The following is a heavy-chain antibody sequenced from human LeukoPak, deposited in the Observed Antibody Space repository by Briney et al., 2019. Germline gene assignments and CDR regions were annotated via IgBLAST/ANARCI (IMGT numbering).Heavy chain of an antibody. CDR1: GGSISSYY. J-gene: IGHJ5*02. Sequence: PSETLSLTCTVSGGSISSYYWSWIRQPPGKGLEWIGYINNSGNTNYNPSLKSRVTMSVDTSKNQFSLKLSSVTAADTAVYFCARGTMMVGPWGQGTLVTVS. D-gene: IGHD3-22*01. CDR2: INNSGNT. V-gene: IGHV4-59*01. CDR3: ARGTMMVGP.